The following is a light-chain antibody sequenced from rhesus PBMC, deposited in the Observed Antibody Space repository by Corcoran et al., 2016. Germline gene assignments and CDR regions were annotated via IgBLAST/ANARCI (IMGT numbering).Light chain of an antibody. CDR2: GAS. V-gene: IGKV3-24*01. CDR3: LQHSNWPLT. CDR1: QSVSSS. J-gene: IGKJ4*01. Sequence: EIVMTQSPATLSLSPGERATLSCRASQSVSSSLAWYQQQPGQAPRLLIYGASSRATGNPDRFSGSGSWTDFTLTISSLEPEDVAVYYCLQHSNWPLTFGGGTKVELK.